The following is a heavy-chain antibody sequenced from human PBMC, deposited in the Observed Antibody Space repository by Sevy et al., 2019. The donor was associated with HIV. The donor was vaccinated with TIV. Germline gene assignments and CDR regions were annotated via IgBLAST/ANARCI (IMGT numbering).Heavy chain of an antibody. J-gene: IGHJ4*01. D-gene: IGHD4-17*01. CDR2: IWLKGRNT. V-gene: IGHV3-33*01. Sequence: GGSLRFSCAASGFTFSSFGMHWVRQPPGKGLRWLAVIWLKGRNTYYADSVRGRFTISGDIAKNTLHLQMNSLGAEDTAVYYCARDLEFYDHGDYGPAFMPDFWGHGTLVTVSS. CDR3: ARDLEFYDHGDYGPAFMPDF. CDR1: GFTFSSFG.